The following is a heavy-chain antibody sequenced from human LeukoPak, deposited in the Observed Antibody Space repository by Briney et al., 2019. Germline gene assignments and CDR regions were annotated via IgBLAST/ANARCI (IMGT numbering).Heavy chain of an antibody. V-gene: IGHV3-23*01. CDR3: ATDPYYYYSSGYEDY. Sequence: PGGSLRLSCAASGLTFSSYAMSWVRQAPGKGREWVSAISGSGVSIYYADSVKGRFTISRDNSKNTLYLQMNSLRAEDTAVYYCATDPYYYYSSGYEDYWGQGTLVTVSS. CDR2: ISGSGVSI. D-gene: IGHD3-22*01. CDR1: GLTFSSYA. J-gene: IGHJ4*02.